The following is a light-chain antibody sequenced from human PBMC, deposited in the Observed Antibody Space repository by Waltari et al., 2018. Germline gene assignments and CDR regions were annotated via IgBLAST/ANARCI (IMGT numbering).Light chain of an antibody. Sequence: DIQMTQSPSTLSASVGDRVTITCRASQSISNWLAWYQQRPGKAPKLLIYKASSLESGVPSRFIGSGSGTEFTLTITSLQPDDFATYYCQLYNSYSYTFGQGTKLEIK. V-gene: IGKV1-5*03. CDR2: KAS. CDR1: QSISNW. J-gene: IGKJ2*01. CDR3: QLYNSYSYT.